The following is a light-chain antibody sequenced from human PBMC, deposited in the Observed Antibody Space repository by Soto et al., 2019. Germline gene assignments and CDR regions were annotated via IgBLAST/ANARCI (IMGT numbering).Light chain of an antibody. Sequence: EIVMTQSPATLSVSPGERATVSCRASQSVSSSLAWYQQKPGQAPRLLIYDASTRATGIPARFSGSGSGTEFTLTITSLQSEDFAVYYCQQYSKWPPRTFGQGTKVDNK. V-gene: IGKV3-15*01. CDR1: QSVSSS. CDR3: QQYSKWPPRT. J-gene: IGKJ1*01. CDR2: DAS.